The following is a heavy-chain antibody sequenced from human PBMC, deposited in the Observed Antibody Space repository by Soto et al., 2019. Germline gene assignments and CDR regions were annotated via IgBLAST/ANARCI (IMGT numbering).Heavy chain of an antibody. V-gene: IGHV4-31*11. CDR3: AREERFSHWLDP. CDR1: GGSISSLGYY. CDR2: IFHSGNM. Sequence: SETLSLTCAVSGGSISSLGYYWSWIRQEPGKGLESIGHIFHSGNMDYNPSLQSRVTMSVDTSKNQFSLKLSSATAADTAVYYCAREERFSHWLDPWGQGTLVTVSS. J-gene: IGHJ5*02.